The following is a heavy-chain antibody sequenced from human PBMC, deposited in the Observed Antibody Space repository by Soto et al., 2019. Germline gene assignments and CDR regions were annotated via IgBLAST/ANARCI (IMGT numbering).Heavy chain of an antibody. CDR3: AHRRGADIFDP. J-gene: IGHJ5*02. V-gene: IGHV2-5*02. CDR2: IYWDDDK. D-gene: IGHD3-10*01. CDR1: GFSLSTNGVG. Sequence: QITLKESGPPLVKPTQTLTLTCTFSGFSLSTNGVGVGWIRQPPGKALEWLGIIYWDDDKRYSPSLKSRLTITKDTSKNQVVLTMTNMDPVDTATYYCAHRRGADIFDPWGQGTLVTVSS.